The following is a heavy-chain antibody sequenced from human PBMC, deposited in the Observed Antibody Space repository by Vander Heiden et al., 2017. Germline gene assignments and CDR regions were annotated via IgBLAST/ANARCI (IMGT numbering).Heavy chain of an antibody. D-gene: IGHD2-2*01. CDR3: ARAAGATYQAAY. J-gene: IGHJ4*02. Sequence: EVQLLESGGGLVQPGGSLRLYCAASGFTFSCYAMRWVRPAPGKGLDWVSAISGSGSSTYYADSVKGRFSISRDNSKNTLYLQMNSLRAEDTAVYYCARAAGATYQAAYWGQGTLVTVSS. CDR2: ISGSGSST. CDR1: GFTFSCYA. V-gene: IGHV3-23*01.